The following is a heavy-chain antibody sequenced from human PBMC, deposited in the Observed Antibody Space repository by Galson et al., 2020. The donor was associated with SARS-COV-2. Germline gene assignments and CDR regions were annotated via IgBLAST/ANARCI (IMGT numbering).Heavy chain of an antibody. CDR1: GFSVSTNY. CDR2: IYSGGTR. J-gene: IGHJ4*02. D-gene: IGHD2-21*01. CDR3: ARKTCRGACFSCYCLDY. Sequence: GESLKISCAASGFSVSTNYMNWVRQAPGKGLEWVSVIYSGGTRYYADSAKGRFTVSRDNSKNTLYLQMSSLRVEDTAVYYCARKTCRGACFSCYCLDYWGQGTLVTVSS. V-gene: IGHV3-53*01.